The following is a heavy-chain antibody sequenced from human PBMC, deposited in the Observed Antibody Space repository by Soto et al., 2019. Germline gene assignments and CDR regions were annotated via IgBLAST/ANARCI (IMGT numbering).Heavy chain of an antibody. Sequence: ASVKVSCKASGGTFSSYAISWVRQAPGQRLEWMGGIIASFGTTNYSQKFQGRVTITRDTSASTAYMELSSLRSEDTAVYYCSREVNFYGLDVWGQGTTVTVSS. CDR1: GGTFSSYA. CDR3: SREVNFYGLDV. CDR2: IIASFGTT. J-gene: IGHJ6*02. V-gene: IGHV1-69*05.